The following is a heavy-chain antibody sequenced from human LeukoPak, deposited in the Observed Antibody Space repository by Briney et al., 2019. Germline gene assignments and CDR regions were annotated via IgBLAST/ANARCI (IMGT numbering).Heavy chain of an antibody. J-gene: IGHJ6*02. CDR3: ARISGFGDLRTYFYYGMDV. CDR1: GGSVSSESYH. CDR2: IYSSGST. V-gene: IGHV4-61*02. D-gene: IGHD3-10*01. Sequence: SETLSLTCTVSGGSVSSESYHWSWIRQPAGKGLEWIGRIYSSGSTNYNPSLKSRVTMSVDTSKNQFSLKVRSVTAADTAVYYCARISGFGDLRTYFYYGMDVWGQGTTITVPS.